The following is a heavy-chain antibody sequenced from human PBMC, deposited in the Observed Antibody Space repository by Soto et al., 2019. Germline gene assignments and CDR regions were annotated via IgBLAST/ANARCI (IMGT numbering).Heavy chain of an antibody. CDR1: GFSVSSNY. D-gene: IGHD3-10*01. J-gene: IGHJ6*02. V-gene: IGHV3-53*01. CDR2: IYSGGST. Sequence: GGSLRLSCAASGFSVSSNYMSWVRQAPGKGLEWVSVIYSGGSTYYADSVKGRFTISRDNSKNTLYLQMNSLRAEDTAVYYCARDSRTSVRFGDYYGMDVWDQGTTVTAS. CDR3: ARDSRTSVRFGDYYGMDV.